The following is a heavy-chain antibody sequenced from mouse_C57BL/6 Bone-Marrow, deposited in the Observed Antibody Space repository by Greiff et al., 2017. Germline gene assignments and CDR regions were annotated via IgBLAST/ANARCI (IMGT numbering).Heavy chain of an antibody. CDR2: ILPGSGST. Sequence: QVQLQQSGAELMKPGASVKLSCKASGYTFTGYWIEWVKQRPGHGLEWIGEILPGSGSTNYNEQFKGKATFTADTSSNTAYMQLSSLTPEDSAIYYCARERGSVTARYYAMDYWGQGTSVTVSS. J-gene: IGHJ4*01. V-gene: IGHV1-9*01. CDR1: GYTFTGYW. CDR3: ARERGSVTARYYAMDY. D-gene: IGHD1-1*01.